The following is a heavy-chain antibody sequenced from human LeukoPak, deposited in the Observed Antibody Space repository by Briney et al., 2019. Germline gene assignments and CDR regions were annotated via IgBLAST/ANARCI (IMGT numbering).Heavy chain of an antibody. D-gene: IGHD1-26*01. CDR1: GGSFSGYY. J-gene: IGHJ4*02. CDR2: INHSGST. V-gene: IGHV4-34*01. Sequence: PSETLSLTCAVYGGSFSGYYWSWIRQPPGKGLEWIGEINHSGSTNYNPSLKSRVTISVDTSKNQFSLKLSSVTAADTAVYYCARRSGSYGYWGQGTLVTVSS. CDR3: ARRSGSYGY.